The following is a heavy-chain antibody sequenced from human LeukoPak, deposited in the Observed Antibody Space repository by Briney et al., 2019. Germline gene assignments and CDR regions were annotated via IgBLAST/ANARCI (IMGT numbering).Heavy chain of an antibody. D-gene: IGHD5-18*01. CDR3: ARGPSGYSYGGYDY. CDR2: IYSGGNT. CDR1: XFTXXSXX. Sequence: CAAXXFTXXSXXMSWVXQXPXXGXXXXSVIYSGGNTYYADSVKGRFTISRDNSKNTLYLQMNSLRAEDTAVYYCARGPSGYSYGGYDYWGRGTLVTVSS. V-gene: IGHV3-53*01. J-gene: IGHJ4*02.